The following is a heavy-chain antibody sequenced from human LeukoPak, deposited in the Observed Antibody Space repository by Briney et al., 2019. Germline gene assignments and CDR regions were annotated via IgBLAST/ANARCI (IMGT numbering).Heavy chain of an antibody. V-gene: IGHV3-66*01. CDR1: GFTVSSNY. Sequence: GGSLRLSCAASGFTVSSNYMSWVRQAPGKGLEWVSVIYSGSSTYYADSVKCRFTISRDNSKNTLYLQMNSLRAEDTAVYYCARATGGDYASYAFDIWGQGTMVTVSS. CDR2: IYSGSST. CDR3: ARATGGDYASYAFDI. D-gene: IGHD4-17*01. J-gene: IGHJ3*02.